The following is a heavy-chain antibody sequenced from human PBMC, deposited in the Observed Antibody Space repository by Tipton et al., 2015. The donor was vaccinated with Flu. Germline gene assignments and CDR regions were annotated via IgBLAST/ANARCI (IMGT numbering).Heavy chain of an antibody. Sequence: TLSLTCTVSGNSVRSDYFWGWIRQAPGKGLEWIGNIHYSGSPHYNPSLKSRVTISVDTSKNQFSLRLSSVTAADTAVYYCARHTGDSVRGVIDYWGQGTLVTVSS. J-gene: IGHJ4*02. D-gene: IGHD3-10*02. CDR1: GNSVRSDYF. CDR2: IHYSGSP. V-gene: IGHV4-38-2*02. CDR3: ARHTGDSVRGVIDY.